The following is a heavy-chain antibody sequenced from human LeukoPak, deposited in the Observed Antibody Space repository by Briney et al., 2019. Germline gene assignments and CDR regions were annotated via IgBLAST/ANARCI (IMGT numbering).Heavy chain of an antibody. CDR2: ISENGDRP. D-gene: IGHD3-9*01. J-gene: IGHJ5*02. V-gene: IGHV3-23*01. Sequence: GGSLRLSCAASGVTFSNYAMNWVRQAPGEGVGWGSGISENGDRPYYADSVKGRFTISRENSGGTLYLQMTSLRAEDTALYYCAGQDRYLYQSTYSLNWFDPWGQGTQVTVSS. CDR1: GVTFSNYA. CDR3: AGQDRYLYQSTYSLNWFDP.